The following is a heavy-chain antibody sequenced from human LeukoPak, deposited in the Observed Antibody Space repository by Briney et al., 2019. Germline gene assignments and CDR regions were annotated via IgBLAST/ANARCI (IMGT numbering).Heavy chain of an antibody. Sequence: ASVRISCKASGYTFTINHIHWVRQAPGQGLEWMGVINPSGDSTTYAQNFQGRVTMTRDTSTSTVYMELRSLRSEDTAIYYCAKLATSDTGETYWGQGTLVTVSS. D-gene: IGHD3-16*01. J-gene: IGHJ4*02. CDR1: GYTFTINH. CDR3: AKLATSDTGETY. V-gene: IGHV1-46*01. CDR2: INPSGDST.